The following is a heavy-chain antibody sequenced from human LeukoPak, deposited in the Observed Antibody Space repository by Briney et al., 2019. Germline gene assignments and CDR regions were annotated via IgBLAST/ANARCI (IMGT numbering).Heavy chain of an antibody. D-gene: IGHD1-26*01. CDR3: AKDIRRYSGSYFDY. J-gene: IGHJ4*02. V-gene: IGHV3-9*01. CDR1: GFTFDDYA. CDR2: ISWNSGSI. Sequence: GRSLRLSCAASGFTFDDYAMHWVRQAPGKGLEWVSGISWNSGSIGYADSVKGRFTISRDNAKNSLYLQMNSLRAEDTALYYCAKDIRRYSGSYFDYWGQGTLVTVSP.